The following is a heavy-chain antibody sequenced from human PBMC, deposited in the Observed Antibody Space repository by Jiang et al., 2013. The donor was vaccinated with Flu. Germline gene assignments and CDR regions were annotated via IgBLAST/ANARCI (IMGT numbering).Heavy chain of an antibody. CDR3: ARRDYWISLDV. V-gene: IGHV5-51*01. CDR1: GYTFATYW. J-gene: IGHJ6*02. D-gene: IGHD1-1*01. CDR2: IYPGDSDA. Sequence: VQLLESGAEVKKPGESLQISCKGSGYTFATYWIGWVRQMPGKGLELMGIIYPGDSDAKYSPSFQGQVTMSVDKSINTAYLQWSSLKASDTAIYYCARRDYWISLDVWGQGTAVTVSS.